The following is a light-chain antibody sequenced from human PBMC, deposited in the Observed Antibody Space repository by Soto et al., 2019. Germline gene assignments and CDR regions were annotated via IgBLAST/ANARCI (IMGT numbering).Light chain of an antibody. J-gene: IGKJ2*01. CDR3: QQSYSTPRNT. CDR2: AAS. Sequence: DIPMTQSPSSLSASVGDRVTITCRASQSIRYYLNWYQQKPGKAPKLLIYAASSLQSGVPSRFSGSGSGTNFTLTISSLQPEDFATYYYQQSYSTPRNTFGQGTKLEIK. V-gene: IGKV1-39*01. CDR1: QSIRYY.